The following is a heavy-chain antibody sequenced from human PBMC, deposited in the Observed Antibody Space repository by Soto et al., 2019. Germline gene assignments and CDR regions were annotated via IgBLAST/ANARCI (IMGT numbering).Heavy chain of an antibody. CDR3: AKSYFFLDTRSCNFDY. D-gene: IGHD3-3*01. CDR1: GFTFSSYA. CDR2: ISGSGGST. V-gene: IGHV3-23*01. Sequence: GGSLRLSCAASGFTFSSYAMSWVRQAPGKGLEWVSAISGSGGSTYYADSVKGRFTISRDNSKNTLYLQMNSLRAEDTAVYYCAKSYFFLDTRSCNFDYWGQGTLVTVSS. J-gene: IGHJ4*02.